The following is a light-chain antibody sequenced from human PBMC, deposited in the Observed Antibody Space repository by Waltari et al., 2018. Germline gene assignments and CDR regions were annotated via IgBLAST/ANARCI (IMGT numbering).Light chain of an antibody. CDR2: KAS. Sequence: DIQMTQSPSTLSASVGDRVTITCRASQTISTWLAWYQQKSGKAPKLLIYKASNLEGGVPSRFSGSGSGTEFTLTISSLQPDDIATYDCQHYYNYPETFGQGTKVEIK. CDR1: QTISTW. V-gene: IGKV1-5*03. CDR3: QHYYNYPET. J-gene: IGKJ1*01.